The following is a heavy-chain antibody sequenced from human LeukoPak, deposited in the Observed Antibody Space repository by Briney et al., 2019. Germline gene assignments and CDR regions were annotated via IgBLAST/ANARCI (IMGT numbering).Heavy chain of an antibody. D-gene: IGHD6-13*01. J-gene: IGHJ1*01. V-gene: IGHV1-69*01. CDR1: GGTFSSYA. Sequence: SVKVSCKASGGTFSSYAISWVRQAPGQGLEWMGGIIPIFGTANYAQKFQGRVTITADESTSTACMELSSLRSEDTAVYYCARPASYSSSWFSYAEYFQHWGQGTLVTVSS. CDR3: ARPASYSSSWFSYAEYFQH. CDR2: IIPIFGTA.